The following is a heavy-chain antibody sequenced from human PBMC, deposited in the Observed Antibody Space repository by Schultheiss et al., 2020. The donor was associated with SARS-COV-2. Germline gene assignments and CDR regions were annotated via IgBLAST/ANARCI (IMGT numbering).Heavy chain of an antibody. J-gene: IGHJ3*02. CDR1: GFPFSSYW. CDR3: ARWGKYNSGWYNAFDI. V-gene: IGHV3-64*04. CDR2: ISSNGGST. D-gene: IGHD6-19*01. Sequence: GESLKISCAPSGFPFSSYWMSWIRQAPGKGLEYVSTISSNGGSTYYADSVKGRFTISRDDSENTLYLQMNSLRAEDTAVYYCARWGKYNSGWYNAFDIWAQGTMVTVSS.